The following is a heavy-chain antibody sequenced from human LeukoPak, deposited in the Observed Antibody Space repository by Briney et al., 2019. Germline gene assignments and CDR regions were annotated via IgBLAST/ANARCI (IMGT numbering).Heavy chain of an antibody. CDR1: GFTFSSYA. V-gene: IGHV3-23*01. Sequence: GGSLRLPCAASGFTFSSYAMSWVRQAPGKGLEWVSAISGSGGSTYYADSVKGRFTISRDNSKNTLYLQMNSLRAEDTAVYYCATGELAAADSFDYWGQGTLVTVSS. J-gene: IGHJ4*02. D-gene: IGHD6-13*01. CDR3: ATGELAAADSFDY. CDR2: ISGSGGST.